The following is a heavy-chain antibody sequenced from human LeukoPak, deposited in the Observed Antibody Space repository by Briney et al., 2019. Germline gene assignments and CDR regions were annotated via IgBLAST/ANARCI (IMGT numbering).Heavy chain of an antibody. Sequence: VGSLRLSSAASGFTFSSYWMHWVRQAPGKGLAWVSRITSDGSSTSYADSVKGRFTISRDNAKNTLSLQMNSLRAEDTAVYYCVRDPSIAVAGTLNWFDPWGQGTLVTVSS. CDR3: VRDPSIAVAGTLNWFDP. V-gene: IGHV3-74*01. J-gene: IGHJ5*02. CDR2: ITSDGSST. D-gene: IGHD6-19*01. CDR1: GFTFSSYW.